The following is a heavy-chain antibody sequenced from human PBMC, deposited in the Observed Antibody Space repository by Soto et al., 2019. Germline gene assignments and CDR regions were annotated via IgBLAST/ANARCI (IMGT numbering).Heavy chain of an antibody. D-gene: IGHD5-18*01. CDR1: GSSISTGSYY. V-gene: IGHV4-31*03. CDR3: ARDGKGEYTYGYWFDP. CDR2: IYSSGST. Sequence: SETLSLTCTLPGSSISTGSYYWHWIRQHPAKGLEYIGYIYSSGSTYYNQSIESRVTISVDTSKDQFSLELSSVTDADTAVYYCARDGKGEYTYGYWFDPWGQGTLVTVSS. J-gene: IGHJ5*02.